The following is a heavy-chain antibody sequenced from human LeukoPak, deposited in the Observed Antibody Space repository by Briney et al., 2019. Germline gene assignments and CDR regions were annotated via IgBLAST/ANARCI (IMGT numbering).Heavy chain of an antibody. V-gene: IGHV1-18*01. CDR1: GYTFTSYG. CDR3: ARDLFRIAVAGTIPNY. CDR2: ISAYNGNT. Sequence: EASVKVSCKASGYTFTSYGISWVRQAPGQGLEWMGWISAYNGNTNYAQKLQGRVTMTTDTSTSTAYMELRGLRSDDTAVYYCARDLFRIAVAGTIPNYWGQGTLVTVSS. D-gene: IGHD6-19*01. J-gene: IGHJ4*02.